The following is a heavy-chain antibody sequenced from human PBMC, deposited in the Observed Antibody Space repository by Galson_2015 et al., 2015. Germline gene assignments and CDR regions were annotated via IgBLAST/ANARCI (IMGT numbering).Heavy chain of an antibody. CDR1: GYTFTDYW. Sequence: QSGAEVKKPGESLKISYTASGYTFTDYWIGWVRQMPGKGLEWMGIIYPADSDTIFSTSFQGQVTMSADKSINTAYLQWSSLKASDAAMYDCARRAVGATVWSGGPSDHWGQGTLVTGSS. V-gene: IGHV5-51*03. CDR3: ARRAVGATVWSGGPSDH. CDR2: IYPADSDT. J-gene: IGHJ4*02. D-gene: IGHD3-10*01.